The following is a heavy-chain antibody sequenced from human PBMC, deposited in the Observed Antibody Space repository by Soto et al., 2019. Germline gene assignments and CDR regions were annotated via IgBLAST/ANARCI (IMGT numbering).Heavy chain of an antibody. D-gene: IGHD1-26*01. CDR3: ANLGTMGVFDN. V-gene: IGHV3-23*01. Sequence: EVQLLESGGGLVSPGGSLRLSCAASGFTFSSYAMSWFRQAPGKWLEWLAGMTFRGDYTYYADSVKGRFSLSRDHSRNRLDLQMNNLNVEDTALYYCANLGTMGVFDNWGQGTLLTVSS. CDR2: MTFRGDYT. J-gene: IGHJ4*02. CDR1: GFTFSSYA.